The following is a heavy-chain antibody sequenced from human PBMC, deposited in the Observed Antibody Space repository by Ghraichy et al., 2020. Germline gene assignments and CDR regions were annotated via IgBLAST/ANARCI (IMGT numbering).Heavy chain of an antibody. CDR3: VRGGRTAY. Sequence: GGSLRLSCTASGFTFSTSVMSWARQAPGKGLEWVSIIPNDGNRKYYADSVKGRFTISRDSSKNTLFLQMSSLRAEDTAVYYCVRGGRTAYWGQGTVV. CDR2: IPNDGNRK. D-gene: IGHD1-26*01. V-gene: IGHV3-30*02. J-gene: IGHJ4*02. CDR1: GFTFSTSV.